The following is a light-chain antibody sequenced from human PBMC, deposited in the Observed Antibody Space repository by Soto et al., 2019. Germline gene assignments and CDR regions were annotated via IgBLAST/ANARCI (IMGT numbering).Light chain of an antibody. CDR1: LGIANY. CDR3: QQSFSPPFT. V-gene: IGKV1-39*01. Sequence: DIQMTQSPSSLSASVGDRVTITCRASLGIANYLNWYQHKPGTAPNHLIYAPSRLHTGVPSRFIGRGPGTDFTLTINSLQPEDFATYYCQQSFSPPFTFGPGTNLDIK. J-gene: IGKJ3*01. CDR2: APS.